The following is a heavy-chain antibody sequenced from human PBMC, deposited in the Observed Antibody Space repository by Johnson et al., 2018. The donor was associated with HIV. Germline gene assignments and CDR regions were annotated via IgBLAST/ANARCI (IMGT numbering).Heavy chain of an antibody. V-gene: IGHV3-30*02. CDR2: IRYDGSNK. Sequence: QVQLVESGGGVVQPGGSLRLSCAASGLTFSSYGMHWVRQAPGKGLEWVAFIRYDGSNKYYEDSVKGRFTISRDNSKNTLYLQMNSLRAEDTAVYYCAKDLRVYTCDAFDIWGQGTMVTVSS. CDR3: AKDLRVYTCDAFDI. CDR1: GLTFSSYG. D-gene: IGHD5/OR15-5a*01. J-gene: IGHJ3*02.